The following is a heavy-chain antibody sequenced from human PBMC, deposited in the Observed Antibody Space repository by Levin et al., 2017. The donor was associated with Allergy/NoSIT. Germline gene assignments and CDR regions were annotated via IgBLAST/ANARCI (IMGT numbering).Heavy chain of an antibody. CDR3: ARGGYSDSSDYEGWYFDL. CDR2: INSDGSST. V-gene: IGHV3-74*01. CDR1: GFTFSSYW. Sequence: GESLKISCAASGFTFSSYWMHWVRQAPGKGLVWVSRINSDGSSTSYADSVKGRFTISRDNAKNTLYLQMNSLRAEDTAVYYCARGGYSDSSDYEGWYFDLWGRGTLVTVSS. J-gene: IGHJ2*01. D-gene: IGHD3-22*01.